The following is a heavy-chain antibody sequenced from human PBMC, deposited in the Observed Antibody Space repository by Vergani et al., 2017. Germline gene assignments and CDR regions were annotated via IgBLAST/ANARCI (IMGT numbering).Heavy chain of an antibody. Sequence: QVQVVQSGAEVKKSGASVKVSCKTSVYTFSNHYMHWVRQAPGQGLEWMGIINPSGGHTNYAQKFQGRVTMTRDTSTSTVYMGLSSLRSEDTAIDYCARGDYGILTGYRYWGQGTLVTVSA. CDR1: VYTFSNHY. CDR2: INPSGGHT. D-gene: IGHD3-9*01. CDR3: ARGDYGILTGYRY. J-gene: IGHJ4*02. V-gene: IGHV1-46*03.